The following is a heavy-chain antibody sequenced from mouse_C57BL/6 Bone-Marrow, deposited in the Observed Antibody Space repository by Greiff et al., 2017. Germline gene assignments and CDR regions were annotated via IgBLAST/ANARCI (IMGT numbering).Heavy chain of an antibody. D-gene: IGHD4-1*02. CDR1: GFTFSNYW. J-gene: IGHJ2*01. V-gene: IGHV6-3*01. CDR2: IRLKSDNYAT. CDR3: TVNWDGVRNY. Sequence: EVHLVESGGGLVQPGGSMKLSCVASGFTFSNYWMNWVRQSPEKGLEWVAQIRLKSDNYATHYAESVKGRFTISRDDSKSSVYLQMNNLRAEDTGIYYCTVNWDGVRNYWGQGTTLTVSS.